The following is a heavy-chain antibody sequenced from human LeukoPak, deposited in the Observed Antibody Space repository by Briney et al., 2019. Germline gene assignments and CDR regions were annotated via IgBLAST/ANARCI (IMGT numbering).Heavy chain of an antibody. CDR1: GYTSTDHY. J-gene: IGHJ4*02. V-gene: IGHV1-2*02. Sequence: GASVKVSCKTSGYTSTDHYIYWVRQAPGQGFEWMGWIKLSSGDTNYVPKFEGRVTMTRDTSISTAYMEVSGLRSDDTAVYYCATKKDVGSFYAFWGQGTLVTVSS. CDR2: IKLSSGDT. CDR3: ATKKDVGSFYAF. D-gene: IGHD1-26*01.